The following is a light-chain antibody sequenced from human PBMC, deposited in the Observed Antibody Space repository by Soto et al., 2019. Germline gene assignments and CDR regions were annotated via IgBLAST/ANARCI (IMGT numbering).Light chain of an antibody. J-gene: IGKJ1*01. CDR1: QSVSNN. CDR2: DAS. Sequence: ILMTQSPATLSVSPGERATLSCRASQSVSNNLAWYQQKPGQAPRLLIYDASTRATGIPARFSGSGSGTEFTPTISGPQSEDFALSYGQPYNNWPPWTFGQGTKVDIK. CDR3: QPYNNWPPWT. V-gene: IGKV3-15*01.